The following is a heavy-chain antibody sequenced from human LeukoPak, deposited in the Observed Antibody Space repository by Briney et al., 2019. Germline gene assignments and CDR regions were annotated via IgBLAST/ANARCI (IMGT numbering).Heavy chain of an antibody. J-gene: IGHJ4*02. Sequence: PGGSLRLSCAASGFTFSSYAMHWVRQAPGKGLEWVAVISYDGSNKYYADSVKGRFTISRDNSKNTLCLQMNSLRAEDTAVYYCARDKVATTTALYYFDYWGQGTLVTVSS. CDR3: ARDKVATTTALYYFDY. D-gene: IGHD5-12*01. CDR1: GFTFSSYA. V-gene: IGHV3-30-3*01. CDR2: ISYDGSNK.